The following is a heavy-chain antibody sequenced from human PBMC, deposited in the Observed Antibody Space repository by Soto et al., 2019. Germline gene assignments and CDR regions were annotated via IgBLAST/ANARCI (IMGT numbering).Heavy chain of an antibody. D-gene: IGHD3-16*01. Sequence: QLQLQESGPGLVKPSQTLSLTCTVSGGSIGSGHYYWTWIRQHPGRGLEWIGYIYDNGHTYYNPSLKSRVTISAETSKNQLSLRLRSVTAADSAVYYCAIAYDYDATKNDGFDIWGQGTVVTVSS. J-gene: IGHJ3*02. CDR1: GGSIGSGHYY. V-gene: IGHV4-31*03. CDR3: AIAYDYDATKNDGFDI. CDR2: IYDNGHT.